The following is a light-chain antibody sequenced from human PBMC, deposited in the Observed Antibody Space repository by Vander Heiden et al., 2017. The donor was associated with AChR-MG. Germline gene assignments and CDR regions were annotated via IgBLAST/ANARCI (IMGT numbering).Light chain of an antibody. J-gene: IGKJ4*01. CDR1: QAISFY. V-gene: IGKV1-9*01. Sequence: IQLTQSPSALSASVGDRVTITCRASQAISFYLAWYQQKSGKAPKLLIYGAYTLQSGVPSRFIGSGSGTDFSLTITSLQPEDFATYYCQQLNSYPPTLTFGGGTTVE. CDR3: QQLNSYPPTLT. CDR2: GAY.